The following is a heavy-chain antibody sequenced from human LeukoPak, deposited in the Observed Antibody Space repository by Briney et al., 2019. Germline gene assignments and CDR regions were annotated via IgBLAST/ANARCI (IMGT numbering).Heavy chain of an antibody. Sequence: SETLSLTCTVSGGSISSYYWSWIRQPPGKGLEWIGYIYYSGSTNYNPSLKSRVTISVDTSKNQFSLKLTSVTAADTAVYYCARSGGSYSYAFDIWGQGTMVTVSS. CDR2: IYYSGST. J-gene: IGHJ3*02. CDR3: ARSGGSYSYAFDI. CDR1: GGSISSYY. V-gene: IGHV4-59*01. D-gene: IGHD1-26*01.